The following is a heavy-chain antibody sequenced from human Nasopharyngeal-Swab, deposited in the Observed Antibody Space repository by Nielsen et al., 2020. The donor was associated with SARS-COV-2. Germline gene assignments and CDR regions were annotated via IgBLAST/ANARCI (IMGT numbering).Heavy chain of an antibody. CDR2: IGTAGDT. Sequence: GESLKISCAASGFTFSSYDMHWVRQATGKGLEWASAIGTAGDTYYPGSVKGRFTISRENAKNSLYLQMNSLRAEDTAVYYCARENCGGDCYSPGYYYYGMDVWGQGTTVTVSS. J-gene: IGHJ6*02. V-gene: IGHV3-13*01. CDR3: ARENCGGDCYSPGYYYYGMDV. D-gene: IGHD2-21*01. CDR1: GFTFSSYD.